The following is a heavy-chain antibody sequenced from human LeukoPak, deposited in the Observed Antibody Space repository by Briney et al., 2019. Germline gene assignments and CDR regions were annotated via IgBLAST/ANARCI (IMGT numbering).Heavy chain of an antibody. CDR1: GYTFTDYY. J-gene: IGHJ3*02. Sequence: ASVKVSCKTSGYTFTDYYMHWVRQAPGQGLEWMGWINPNSGVTNYAQNFQGRVTLTRDASISTAYMELSRLGSHDTAVYYCARALRSFAFDIWGQGTMVTVSS. D-gene: IGHD3-10*01. CDR2: INPNSGVT. CDR3: ARALRSFAFDI. V-gene: IGHV1-2*02.